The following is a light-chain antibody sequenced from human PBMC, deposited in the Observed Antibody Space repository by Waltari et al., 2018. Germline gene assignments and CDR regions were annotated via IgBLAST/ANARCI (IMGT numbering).Light chain of an antibody. CDR3: SSYTSSSTLDVV. Sequence: QSALTQPASVSGSPGQSITISCTGTSRDVGGSNSVSWYQQHPGKAPKLMIYDVSNRPSGVSYRFAGSKSGNTASLTISGLQAEDEADYYCSSYTSSSTLDVVFGGGTKVTVL. CDR1: SRDVGGSNS. CDR2: DVS. V-gene: IGLV2-14*01. J-gene: IGLJ2*01.